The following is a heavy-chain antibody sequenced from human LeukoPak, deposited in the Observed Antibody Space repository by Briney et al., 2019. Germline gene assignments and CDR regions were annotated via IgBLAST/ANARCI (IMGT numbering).Heavy chain of an antibody. V-gene: IGHV1-2*02. J-gene: IGHJ5*02. CDR1: RYRFIDYF. CDR2: LNPNTSDT. Sequence: ALVKASSSASRYRFIDYFILWGRQAAGQGLECMGWLNPNTSDTKYVEKFKGRVTMDRDTSISTACMELIWLSSADTAMYFCARDVIMGCEQGWFDPWSQGTLVTVSS. D-gene: IGHD1-26*01. CDR3: ARDVIMGCEQGWFDP.